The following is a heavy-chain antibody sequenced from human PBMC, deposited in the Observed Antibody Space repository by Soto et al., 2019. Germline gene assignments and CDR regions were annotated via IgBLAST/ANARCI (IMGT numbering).Heavy chain of an antibody. V-gene: IGHV3-23*01. CDR2: ISGSGSDI. Sequence: EVQLLESGGGLVQPGGSLRLSCAASGFTFSSHAMHWVRQAPGKGLEWLSAISGSGSDIYYADSVKGRFTISRDSSSNTVFLQMNRLRAEDTTLYYCSQKRSGSWSGGSFACWGQRPRVSASS. J-gene: IGHJ4*02. D-gene: IGHD3-10*01. CDR3: SQKRSGSWSGGSFAC. CDR1: GFTFSSHA.